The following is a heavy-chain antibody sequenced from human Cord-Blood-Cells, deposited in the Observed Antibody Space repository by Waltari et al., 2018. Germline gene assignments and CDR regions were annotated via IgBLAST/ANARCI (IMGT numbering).Heavy chain of an antibody. CDR1: GYTFTGYY. CDR2: INPNSGGT. J-gene: IGHJ4*02. V-gene: IGHV1-2*04. Sequence: QVQLVQSGAEVKKPGASVKVSCTASGYTFTGYYMHWVRQALGQGLEWMGWINPNSGGTNYAQKFQGWVTMTRDTSISTAYMELSRLRSDDTAVYYCARSGYCSSTSCYSDYWGQGTLVTVSS. D-gene: IGHD2-2*01. CDR3: ARSGYCSSTSCYSDY.